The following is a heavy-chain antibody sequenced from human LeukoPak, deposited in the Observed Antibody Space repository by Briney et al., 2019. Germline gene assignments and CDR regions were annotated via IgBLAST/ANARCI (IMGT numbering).Heavy chain of an antibody. Sequence: ASVKVSCKASGYTFTSYGISWVRQAPGQGLEWMGWISAYNGNTNYAQKLQGRVTMTTDTSTSTAYMELRSLRSDDTAVYYCARVSLEWLFGDWFDPWGQGTLVPVSS. J-gene: IGHJ5*02. CDR2: ISAYNGNT. CDR1: GYTFTSYG. CDR3: ARVSLEWLFGDWFDP. V-gene: IGHV1-18*01. D-gene: IGHD3-3*01.